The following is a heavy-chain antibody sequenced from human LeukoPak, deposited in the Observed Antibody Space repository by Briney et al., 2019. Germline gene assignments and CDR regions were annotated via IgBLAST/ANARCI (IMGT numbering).Heavy chain of an antibody. CDR2: ISSSSTYI. CDR3: ARDEYSSSATN. Sequence: GGSLRLSCATSGFIFSSYTMNWVRQAPGKGLEWVSSISSSSTYIYYADSVKGRFTISRDNAKNSLYLQMNSLRAEDTALYYCARDEYSSSATNWGQGTLVTVSS. CDR1: GFIFSSYT. J-gene: IGHJ4*02. D-gene: IGHD6-13*01. V-gene: IGHV3-21*01.